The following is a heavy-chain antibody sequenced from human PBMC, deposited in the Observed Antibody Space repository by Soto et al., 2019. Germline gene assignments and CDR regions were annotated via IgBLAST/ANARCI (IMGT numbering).Heavy chain of an antibody. CDR1: GVSISSTGYY. CDR2: LYYSGST. CDR3: ARSYDFWSGYGPFDY. J-gene: IGHJ4*02. Sequence: SETLSLTCTVSGVSISSTGYYWSWVRQHPGKGLEWIGFLYYSGSTSYNPSLESRVVISLDTSKNQFSLSLTAVTAADTAVYYCARSYDFWSGYGPFDYWGQGTLVTVSS. D-gene: IGHD3-3*01. V-gene: IGHV4-31*03.